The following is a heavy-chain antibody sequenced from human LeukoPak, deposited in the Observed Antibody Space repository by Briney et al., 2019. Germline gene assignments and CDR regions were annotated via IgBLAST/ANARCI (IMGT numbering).Heavy chain of an antibody. CDR2: IRSSSSSYI. D-gene: IGHD2-21*01. Sequence: PGGSLRLSCAASGFTFSTFDMNWVRQAPGKGLEWVSSIRSSSSSYIYYADSVKGRFTISRDNAKNSLYLQMNSLRVEDTAVYYCARSGGEGGWYFDLWGRGTLVTVSS. V-gene: IGHV3-21*01. CDR3: ARSGGEGGWYFDL. CDR1: GFTFSTFD. J-gene: IGHJ2*01.